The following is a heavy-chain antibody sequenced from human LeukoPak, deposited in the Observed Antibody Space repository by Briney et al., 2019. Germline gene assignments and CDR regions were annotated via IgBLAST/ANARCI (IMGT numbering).Heavy chain of an antibody. CDR2: INPSGGST. J-gene: IGHJ2*01. V-gene: IGHV1-46*01. CDR1: GYTFTSYY. D-gene: IGHD4-17*01. CDR3: ARDEGLRHWYFDL. Sequence: ASVKVSCKASGYTFTSYYMHWVRQAPGQGLEWMGIINPSGGSTSYAQKFQGRVTMTRDTSTSTVYMELSSQRSEDTAVYYCARDEGLRHWYFDLWGRGTLVTVSS.